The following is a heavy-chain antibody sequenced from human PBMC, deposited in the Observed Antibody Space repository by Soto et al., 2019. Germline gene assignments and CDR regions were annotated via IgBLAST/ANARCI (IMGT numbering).Heavy chain of an antibody. V-gene: IGHV4-59*01. CDR2: IYYSGIT. CDR3: ARGFTTKVIDY. J-gene: IGHJ4*02. CDR1: GGSISDYY. D-gene: IGHD5-18*01. Sequence: PSETLSLTCSVSGGSISDYYWSWIRQPAGKGLEWIGYIYYSGITNYNPSLKSRVTISVDTSKTQFSLKLTSVTAADTAVYYCARGFTTKVIDYWGQGTLVTVSS.